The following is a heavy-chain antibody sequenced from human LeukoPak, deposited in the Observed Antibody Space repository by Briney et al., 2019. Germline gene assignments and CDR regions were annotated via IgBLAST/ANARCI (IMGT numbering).Heavy chain of an antibody. CDR1: GGSISSYY. Sequence: SETLSLTCSVSGGSISSYYWSWIRQPPGKGLEWIGRIYTSGSTNYNPSLKSRVTISVDTSKNQFSLKLSSVTAADTAVYYCARDGQQQLVRNWFDPWGQGTLVTVSS. J-gene: IGHJ5*02. CDR2: IYTSGST. V-gene: IGHV4-4*08. D-gene: IGHD6-13*01. CDR3: ARDGQQQLVRNWFDP.